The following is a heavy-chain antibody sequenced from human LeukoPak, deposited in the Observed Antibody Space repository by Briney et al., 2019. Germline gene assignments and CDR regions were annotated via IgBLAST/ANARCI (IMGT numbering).Heavy chain of an antibody. Sequence: GGSLRLSCAASGFTFRNAWMSWVRQAPGMGLEWVGRIKSKGDGETTDYAAPVKGRFTISRDDSKNTLYLQMSSLRAEDTAVYYCARRGTYYPFDYWGQGTLVTVSS. CDR3: ARRGTYYPFDY. V-gene: IGHV3-15*01. D-gene: IGHD1-26*01. CDR2: IKSKGDGETT. J-gene: IGHJ4*02. CDR1: GFTFRNAW.